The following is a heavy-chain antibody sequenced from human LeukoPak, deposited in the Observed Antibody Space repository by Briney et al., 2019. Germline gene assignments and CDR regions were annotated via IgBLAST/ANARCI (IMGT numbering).Heavy chain of an antibody. Sequence: GGSLRLSCAASGFTFNSYAMHWIRQAPGKGLEWVAVMSYDGFNQYYADSVKGRFTISRDNAKNSLYLQMNSLRAEDTAVYHCARALEFYYFDYWGQGTLVTVSS. J-gene: IGHJ4*02. D-gene: IGHD3-10*01. V-gene: IGHV3-30-3*01. CDR3: ARALEFYYFDY. CDR1: GFTFNSYA. CDR2: MSYDGFNQ.